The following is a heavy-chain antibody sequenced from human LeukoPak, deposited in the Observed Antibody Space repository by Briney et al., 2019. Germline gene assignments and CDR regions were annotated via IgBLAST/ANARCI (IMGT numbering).Heavy chain of an antibody. CDR2: ISAYNGNT. J-gene: IGHJ4*02. CDR1: GYTFTSYG. Sequence: ASTVKVSCKASGYTFTSYGISWVRQAPGQGLEWMGWISAYNGNTNYARKLQGRVTMTTDTSTSTAYMELRSLRSDDTAVYYCARDGCTNGVCYFYYFDYWGQGTLVTVSS. V-gene: IGHV1-18*01. CDR3: ARDGCTNGVCYFYYFDY. D-gene: IGHD2-8*01.